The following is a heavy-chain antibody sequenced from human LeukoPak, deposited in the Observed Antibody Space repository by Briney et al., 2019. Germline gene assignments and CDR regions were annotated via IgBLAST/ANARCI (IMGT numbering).Heavy chain of an antibody. Sequence: GASVKVSCKASGGTFSSYAISWVRQAPGQGLEWMGGIIPIFGTANYAQKFQGRVTITADDSTSTAYMELSSLRSEDTAVYYCAGSPYYYDSSGYYIVVVYWGQGTLVTVSS. CDR3: AGSPYYYDSSGYYIVVVY. CDR1: GGTFSSYA. CDR2: IIPIFGTA. V-gene: IGHV1-69*13. D-gene: IGHD3-22*01. J-gene: IGHJ4*02.